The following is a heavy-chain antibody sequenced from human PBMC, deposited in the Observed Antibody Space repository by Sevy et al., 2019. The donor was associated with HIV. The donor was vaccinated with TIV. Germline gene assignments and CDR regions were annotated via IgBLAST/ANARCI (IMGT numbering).Heavy chain of an antibody. CDR2: IIPSGIT. D-gene: IGHD1-26*01. CDR1: GGSFSGCY. CDR3: ARGQWEHPY. J-gene: IGHJ4*02. Sequence: SETLSLTCAVYGGSFSGCYWSWIRQPPGKGLEWIGEIIPSGITNYNPSLKSRVTISIDTSKNQFSLKVKSVTAADTAIYYCARGQWEHPYWGQRTQVTVSS. V-gene: IGHV4-34*01.